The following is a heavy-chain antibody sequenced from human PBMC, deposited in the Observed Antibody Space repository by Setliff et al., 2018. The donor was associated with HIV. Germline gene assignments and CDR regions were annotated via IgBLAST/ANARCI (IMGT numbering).Heavy chain of an antibody. D-gene: IGHD3-10*01. V-gene: IGHV3-7*03. J-gene: IGHJ3*01. CDR2: MKGDGTET. CDR1: GYSFSTYW. Sequence: AGGSLRLSCIVSGYSFSTYWISWVRQAPGMGPEWVANMKGDGTETSYADSVRGRFTISRDNAKNSAYLQMNSLRAEDTAVYYRARDQRPFGFNFWGQGTMVTVSS. CDR3: ARDQRPFGFNF.